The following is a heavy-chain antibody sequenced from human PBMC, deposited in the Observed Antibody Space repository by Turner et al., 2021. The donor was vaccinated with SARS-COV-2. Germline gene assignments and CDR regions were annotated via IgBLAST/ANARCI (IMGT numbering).Heavy chain of an antibody. CDR3: ARGLMGWELPQVYYYYAMDV. CDR2: RNPNSGET. Sequence: QVQLVQSGAEVKKPGASVKVSCKASGYTFTSYDINGVRQATGQGLEWMGWRNPNSGETGYAQKFYAQKFQGRVTRTTNTSISTAYMGLSSLTSDDTAVYYCARGLMGWELPQVYYYYAMDVWGQGTTVTVSS. J-gene: IGHJ6*02. CDR1: GYTFTSYD. V-gene: IGHV1-8*01. D-gene: IGHD1-26*01.